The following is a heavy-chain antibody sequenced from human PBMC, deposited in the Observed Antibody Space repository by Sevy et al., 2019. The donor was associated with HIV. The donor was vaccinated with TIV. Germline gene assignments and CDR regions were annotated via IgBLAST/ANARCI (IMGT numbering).Heavy chain of an antibody. CDR2: IYTSGST. D-gene: IGHD3-10*01. CDR1: GGSISSGSDY. CDR3: ARQSFYYYYMDV. V-gene: IGHV4-61*02. Sequence: SETLSLTCTVSGGSISSGSDYWSWIRQPAGKGLDWIGRIYTSGSTNYNPSLKSRVTISVDTSKNQFSLKLSSVTAADTAMYYCARQSFYYYYMDVWGKGTTVTVSS. J-gene: IGHJ6*03.